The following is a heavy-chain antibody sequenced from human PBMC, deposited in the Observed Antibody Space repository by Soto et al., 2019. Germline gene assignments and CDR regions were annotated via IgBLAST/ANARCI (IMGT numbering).Heavy chain of an antibody. CDR3: ARGASHGSGSYYYYYYYMDV. J-gene: IGHJ6*03. Sequence: GASVKVSCKASGYTFTSNYMHWVRQAPGQGLEWMGIINPSGGSTSYAQKFQGRVTMTRDTSTSTVYMELSSLRSEDTAVYYCARGASHGSGSYYYYYYYMDVWGKGTTVTVSS. V-gene: IGHV1-46*03. D-gene: IGHD3-10*01. CDR1: GYTFTSNY. CDR2: INPSGGST.